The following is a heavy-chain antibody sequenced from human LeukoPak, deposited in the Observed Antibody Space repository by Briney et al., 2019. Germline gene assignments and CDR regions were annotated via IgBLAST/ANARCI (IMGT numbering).Heavy chain of an antibody. J-gene: IGHJ6*03. CDR1: GFTFSSYG. V-gene: IGHV3-33*01. CDR2: IWYDGSNK. D-gene: IGHD2-21*02. Sequence: GGSLRLACVASGFTFSSYGMHWVRPAPGEGLGWVAVIWYDGSNKYYAYSVKGRFTISRDNSKNTLYLQMNSLRAEDTAVCYCARDVVVTAGYYYMDVWGKGTTVTVSS. CDR3: ARDVVVTAGYYYMDV.